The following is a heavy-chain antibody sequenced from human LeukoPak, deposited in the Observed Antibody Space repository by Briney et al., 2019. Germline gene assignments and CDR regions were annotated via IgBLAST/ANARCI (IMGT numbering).Heavy chain of an antibody. CDR1: GFILSSYG. D-gene: IGHD3-22*01. V-gene: IGHV3-30*02. CDR2: VRSDGSDT. CDR3: AKHDSSSDF. Sequence: PGGSLRLSCAASGFILSSYGMHWVRQPPGKGLEWVAFVRSDGSDTYSAASVKGRFTISRDNSKNTLWLQMNSLRAEDTAVYYCAKHDSSSDFWGQGTLVTVSS. J-gene: IGHJ4*02.